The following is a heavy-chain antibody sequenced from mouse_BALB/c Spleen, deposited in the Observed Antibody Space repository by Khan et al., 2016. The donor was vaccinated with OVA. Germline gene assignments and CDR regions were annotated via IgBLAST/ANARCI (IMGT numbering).Heavy chain of an antibody. Sequence: QVQLQQSGAELVKPGASVRLSCKASGYTFTSYYLYWVKQRPGQGLEWIGDINPSNGGTNFNEKFKSKATVTVDKSSSTAYMELSSLTSEDSAVYYCTRSGYGTFAYWGQGTLVTVS. V-gene: IGHV1S81*02. CDR3: TRSGYGTFAY. J-gene: IGHJ3*01. D-gene: IGHD2-1*01. CDR2: INPSNGGT. CDR1: GYTFTSYY.